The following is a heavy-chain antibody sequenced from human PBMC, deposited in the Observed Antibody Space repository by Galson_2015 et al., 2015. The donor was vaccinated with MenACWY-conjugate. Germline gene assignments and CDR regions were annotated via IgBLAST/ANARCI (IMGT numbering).Heavy chain of an antibody. V-gene: IGHV1-24*01. D-gene: IGHD3-10*01. CDR3: ATGKMMVRRLYYHYYLDV. CDR1: GYILSEIS. Sequence: SVKVSCKVSGYILSEISMHWVRQAPGKGLEWLGDFDPEAGEAIYAQKFQGRVTMTEDTSTDTAYMELSSLRSEDTAVYYCATGKMMVRRLYYHYYLDVWGIGTTVTVSS. J-gene: IGHJ6*03. CDR2: FDPEAGEA.